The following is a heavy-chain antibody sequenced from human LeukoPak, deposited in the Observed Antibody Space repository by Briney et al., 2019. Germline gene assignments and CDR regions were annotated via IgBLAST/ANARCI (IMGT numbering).Heavy chain of an antibody. J-gene: IGHJ6*03. CDR3: ARIPIAAAGRYYYYYMDV. D-gene: IGHD6-13*01. Sequence: SETLSLTCAVYGGSFSGYYWSWIRQPPGKGLEWIGEINHSGSTNYNPSLKSRVTISVDTSKNQFSLKLSSVTAADTAVYYCARIPIAAAGRYYYYYMDVWGKGTTVTISS. V-gene: IGHV4-34*01. CDR2: INHSGST. CDR1: GGSFSGYY.